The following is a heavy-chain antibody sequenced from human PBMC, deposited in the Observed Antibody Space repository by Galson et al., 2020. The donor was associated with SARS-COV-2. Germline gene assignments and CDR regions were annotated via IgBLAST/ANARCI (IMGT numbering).Heavy chain of an antibody. CDR3: ARLDAYGPGY. CDR2: IISSVRTI. J-gene: IGHJ4*02. V-gene: IGHV3-48*03. CDR1: GFTFSNYE. Sequence: TGGSLRLSCAASGFTFSNYEMNWVRQAPGKGREWVAYIISSVRTIHYADSVMGRFTISRDNAKSSLSLQMNSLSAEDTAVYYCARLDAYGPGYWRPGPLVPVSS. D-gene: IGHD2-21*01.